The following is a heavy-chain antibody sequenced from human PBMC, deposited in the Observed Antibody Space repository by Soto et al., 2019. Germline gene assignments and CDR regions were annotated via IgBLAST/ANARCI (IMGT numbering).Heavy chain of an antibody. D-gene: IGHD4-17*01. CDR2: IWYDGSNK. J-gene: IGHJ1*01. V-gene: IGHV3-33*01. Sequence: GGSLRLSCAASGFTFSSYGMHWVRQAPGKGLEWVAVIWYDGSNKYYADSVKGRFTISRDNSKNTLYLQMNSLRAEDTAVYYCAITYGDYVPVQHWGQGTLVTVSS. CDR3: AITYGDYVPVQH. CDR1: GFTFSSYG.